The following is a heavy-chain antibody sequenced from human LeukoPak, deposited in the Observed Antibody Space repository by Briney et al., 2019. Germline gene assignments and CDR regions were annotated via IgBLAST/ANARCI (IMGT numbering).Heavy chain of an antibody. CDR2: ISSSSTYI. D-gene: IGHD3-10*02. CDR1: GFTFSSYS. J-gene: IGHJ5*02. V-gene: IGHV3-21*01. Sequence: GGSLRLSCAASGFTFSSYSINWVRQAPGKGLEWASSISSSSTYIYYADSVKGRFTISRDNAKTSLYLQMNSLRAEDTAVYYCARGSGLSTMYRWFDHWGQGTLVTVSS. CDR3: ARGSGLSTMYRWFDH.